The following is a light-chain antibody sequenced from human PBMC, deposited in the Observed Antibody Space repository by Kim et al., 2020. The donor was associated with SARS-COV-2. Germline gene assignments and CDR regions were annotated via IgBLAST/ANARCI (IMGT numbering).Light chain of an antibody. CDR3: QSYDSSTVI. J-gene: IGLJ2*01. Sequence: GKAVTISWTRSSGSIASNNVEWYQQHPGSAPTTVISENNQRPSGVPDRFSGSIDSSSNSASLTISGLKTEDEADYYCQSYDSSTVIFGGGTQLTVL. CDR1: SGSIASNN. CDR2: ENN. V-gene: IGLV6-57*03.